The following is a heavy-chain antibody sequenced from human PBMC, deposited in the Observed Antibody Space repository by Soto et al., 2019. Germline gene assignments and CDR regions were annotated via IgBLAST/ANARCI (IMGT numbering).Heavy chain of an antibody. V-gene: IGHV4-30-4*01. Sequence: SETLSLTCTVSGVSITSGDYYWNWIRQPPGKGLEWIGNIDYRENTYYNSSLKSRLTISLDTPKNQFSLKLSSVTAADTAVYYCASFGVASMNWFDPWGQGTLVTVSS. CDR1: GVSITSGDYY. CDR2: IDYRENT. D-gene: IGHD3-3*01. CDR3: ASFGVASMNWFDP. J-gene: IGHJ5*02.